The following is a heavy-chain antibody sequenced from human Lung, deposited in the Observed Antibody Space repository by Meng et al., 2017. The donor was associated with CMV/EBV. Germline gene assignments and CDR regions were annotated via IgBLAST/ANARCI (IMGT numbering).Heavy chain of an antibody. CDR3: AKDRIAARRGYVDY. CDR2: IRYDGSNK. V-gene: IGHV3-30*02. J-gene: IGHJ4*02. D-gene: IGHD6-6*01. Sequence: GESLKISCAASGFTFSSYGMHWVRQAPGKGLEWVAFIRYDGSNKYYADSVKGRFPISRDNSKNTLYLQMNSLRAEDTAVYYCAKDRIAARRGYVDYWGQGTLVXVSS. CDR1: GFTFSSYG.